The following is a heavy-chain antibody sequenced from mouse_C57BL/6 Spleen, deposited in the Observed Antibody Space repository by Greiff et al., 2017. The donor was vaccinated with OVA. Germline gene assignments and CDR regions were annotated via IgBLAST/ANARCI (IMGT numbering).Heavy chain of an antibody. D-gene: IGHD2-4*01. J-gene: IGHJ1*03. CDR3: AGAYYDYDTYWYFDV. Sequence: VQLQQSGPVLVKPGASVKMSCKASGYTFTDYYMNWVKQSHGKSLEWIGVINPYNGGTSYNQKFKGKATLTVDKSSSTAYMELNSLTSEDSAVYYCAGAYYDYDTYWYFDVWGTGTTVTVSS. V-gene: IGHV1-19*01. CDR2: INPYNGGT. CDR1: GYTFTDYY.